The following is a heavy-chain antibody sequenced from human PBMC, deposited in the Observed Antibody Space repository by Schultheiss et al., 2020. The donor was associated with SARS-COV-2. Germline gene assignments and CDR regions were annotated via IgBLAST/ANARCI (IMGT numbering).Heavy chain of an antibody. CDR3: ARPLNGYCTNGVCASRDYYGMDV. D-gene: IGHD2-8*01. V-gene: IGHV1-8*02. CDR2: MNPNNGDT. J-gene: IGHJ6*02. Sequence: ASVKVSCKASGYTFTSYGINWVRQATGQGLEWMGWMNPNNGDTDYAQKFQGRVTMTRNTSISTAYMELSRLRSEDTPVYYCARPLNGYCTNGVCASRDYYGMDVWGQGTTVTVSS. CDR1: GYTFTSYG.